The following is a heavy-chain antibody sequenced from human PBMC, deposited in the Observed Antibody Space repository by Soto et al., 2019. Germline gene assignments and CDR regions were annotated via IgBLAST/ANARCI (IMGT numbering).Heavy chain of an antibody. Sequence: PSETLSPTCTVSGGSISNYYWTWIRQPAGKGLEWIGRIYSSGSANYNPSLKSRVTMSVDTSKNQFSLKLSSVTAADTALYYCARQTTYSSSWYDYWGHGTLVTVSS. D-gene: IGHD6-13*01. J-gene: IGHJ5*01. CDR2: IYSSGSA. CDR3: ARQTTYSSSWYDY. V-gene: IGHV4-4*07. CDR1: GGSISNYY.